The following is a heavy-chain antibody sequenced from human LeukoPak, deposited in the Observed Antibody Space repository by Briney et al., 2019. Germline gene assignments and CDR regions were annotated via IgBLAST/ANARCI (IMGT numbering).Heavy chain of an antibody. CDR3: ARDLRGEVVVAAVNYYYYGMDV. CDR2: INPNSGGT. J-gene: IGHJ6*02. D-gene: IGHD2-15*01. CDR1: GYTFSDYS. Sequence: ASVKVSCKASGYTFSDYSMCWVRQAPGQGLEWMGWINPNSGGTNYAQKFQGRVTMTRDTSISTAYMELSRLRSDDTAVYYCARDLRGEVVVAAVNYYYYGMDVWGQGTTVTVSS. V-gene: IGHV1-2*02.